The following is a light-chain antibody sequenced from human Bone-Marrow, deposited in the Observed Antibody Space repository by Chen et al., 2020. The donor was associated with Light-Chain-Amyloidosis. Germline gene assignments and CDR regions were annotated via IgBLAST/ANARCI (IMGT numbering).Light chain of an antibody. V-gene: IGLV3-21*02. Sequence: VAPGQTATIACGGNNIGSTSVHWYQQTPGQAPLLVVYDDSDRPSGIPERLSGSNSGNTATLTISGVEAGDEADYYCQVWDRSSDRPVFGGGTKLTVL. CDR1: NIGSTS. J-gene: IGLJ3*02. CDR3: QVWDRSSDRPV. CDR2: DDS.